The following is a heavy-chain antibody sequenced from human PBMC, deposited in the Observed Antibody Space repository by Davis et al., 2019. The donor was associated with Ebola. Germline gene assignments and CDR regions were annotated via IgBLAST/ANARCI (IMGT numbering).Heavy chain of an antibody. J-gene: IGHJ4*02. CDR3: AKDNLTAAGSSSWYLDY. D-gene: IGHD6-13*01. Sequence: GGSLRLSCAASGFTFSSYGMHWVRQAPGKGLEWVAFIRYDGSNKYYADSVKGRFTISRDNSKNTLYLQMNSLRAEDTAVYYCAKDNLTAAGSSSWYLDYWGQGTLVTVSS. CDR2: IRYDGSNK. V-gene: IGHV3-30*02. CDR1: GFTFSSYG.